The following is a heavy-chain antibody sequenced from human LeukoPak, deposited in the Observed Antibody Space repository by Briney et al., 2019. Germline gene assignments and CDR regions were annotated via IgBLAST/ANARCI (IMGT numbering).Heavy chain of an antibody. V-gene: IGHV4-34*01. CDR2: INHRGST. CDR3: AVLYSNYYYYYMDV. Sequence: SETLSLTCTVSGGSISSYYWSGIRQPPGKGLEWIGEINHRGSTNYNPSLKSRVTISVERSKNQFALKLSSVTAADTAVYYCAVLYSNYYYYYMDVWGKGTTVTVSS. D-gene: IGHD4-11*01. CDR1: GGSISSYY. J-gene: IGHJ6*03.